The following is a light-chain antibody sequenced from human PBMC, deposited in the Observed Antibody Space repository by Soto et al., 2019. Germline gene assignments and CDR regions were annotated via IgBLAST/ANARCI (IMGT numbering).Light chain of an antibody. V-gene: IGLV2-14*03. CDR3: SSYTSSTTEV. CDR2: DVS. CDR1: SSDVGGYNY. Sequence: QSALTQPASVSGSPGQSITISCTGTSSDVGGYNYVSWYQHHPGKAPKLMIYDVSSRPSGVSYRFSGSKSGNTASLTISGLQAEDEADYYCSSYTSSTTEVFGTGTSSPS. J-gene: IGLJ1*01.